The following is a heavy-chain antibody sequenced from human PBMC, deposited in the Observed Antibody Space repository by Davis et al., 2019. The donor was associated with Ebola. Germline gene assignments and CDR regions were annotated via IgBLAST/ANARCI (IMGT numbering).Heavy chain of an antibody. Sequence: PSETLSLTCIVSGGSITNYYWSWIRKAPGRGLEWIGYMYYSGTSSYNPSLKSRVSISIDRSRNQVSLDLNAVTAADTAIYYCAALVPTTRATDYWGQGILVSVSS. D-gene: IGHD1-14*01. CDR2: MYYSGTS. V-gene: IGHV4-59*01. CDR3: AALVPTTRATDY. J-gene: IGHJ4*02. CDR1: GGSITNYY.